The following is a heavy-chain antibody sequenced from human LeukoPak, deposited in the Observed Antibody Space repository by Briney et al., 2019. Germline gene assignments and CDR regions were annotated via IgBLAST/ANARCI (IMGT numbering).Heavy chain of an antibody. CDR1: GVTSHLRSYG. CDR3: ARDQNRGYSYGFVDY. J-gene: IGHJ4*02. D-gene: IGHD5-18*01. V-gene: IGHV3-23*01. CDR2: IIGSGYNT. Sequence: GGSLRLSCEASGVTSHLRSYGMSWARQSPGKGLEWVSTIIGSGYNTYYADSVKGRFTISRDNSKNTLYLQMNSLRAEDTAVYYCARDQNRGYSYGFVDYWGQGTLVTVSS.